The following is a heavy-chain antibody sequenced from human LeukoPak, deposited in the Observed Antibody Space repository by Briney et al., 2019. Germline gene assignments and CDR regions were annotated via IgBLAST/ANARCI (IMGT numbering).Heavy chain of an antibody. V-gene: IGHV1-69*13. CDR2: IIPIFGTA. Sequence: SVRVSCKASGYTFIAYYLHWVRQAPGQGLEWMGGIIPIFGTANYAQKFQGRVTITADESTSTAYMELSSLRSEDTAVYYCARVWREAFDIWGQGTMVTVSS. D-gene: IGHD1-1*01. CDR1: GYTFIAYY. CDR3: ARVWREAFDI. J-gene: IGHJ3*02.